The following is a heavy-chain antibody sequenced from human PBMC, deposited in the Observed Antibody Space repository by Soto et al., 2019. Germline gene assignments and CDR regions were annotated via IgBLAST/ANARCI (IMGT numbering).Heavy chain of an antibody. CDR1: GYTFTSYG. D-gene: IGHD3-22*01. CDR2: ISAYNGNT. V-gene: IGHV1-18*01. CDR3: ARNLVVITPEDAFDI. J-gene: IGHJ3*02. Sequence: ASVKVSCKASGYTFTSYGISWVRQAPGQGVEWMGWISAYNGNTNYAQKLQGRVTMTTDTSTSTAYMELRSLRSDDTAVYYCARNLVVITPEDAFDIWSQGTMVTVSS.